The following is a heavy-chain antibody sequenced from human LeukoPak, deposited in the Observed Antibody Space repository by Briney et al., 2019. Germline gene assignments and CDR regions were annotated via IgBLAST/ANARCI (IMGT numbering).Heavy chain of an antibody. CDR2: IYYSGST. CDR3: ARGFSGSSDFDY. V-gene: IGHV4-39*01. J-gene: IGHJ4*02. D-gene: IGHD1-26*01. CDR1: GGSISSSSYY. Sequence: PSETLSLTCTVSGGSISSSSYYWGWIRQPPGKGLEWIGSIYYSGSTYYNPSLKSRVTISVDTSKNQFSLKLSSVTAADTAVYYCARGFSGSSDFDYWGQGTLVTASS.